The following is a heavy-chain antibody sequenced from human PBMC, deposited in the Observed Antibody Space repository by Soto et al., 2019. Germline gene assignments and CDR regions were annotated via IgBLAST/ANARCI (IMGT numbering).Heavy chain of an antibody. CDR2: INVYNGNT. V-gene: IGHV1-18*01. CDR3: ARGPDPTYSDY. J-gene: IGHJ4*02. CDR1: GYTFINFG. Sequence: QVQVVQSGAELKKPGASVKVSCKASGYTFINFGISWVRQAPGQGLEWMGWINVYNGNTNYAEKFQGRVIMTTATSTSTAYMELKSLRSDDTAVYYCARGPDPTYSDYWGQGTLVTVS.